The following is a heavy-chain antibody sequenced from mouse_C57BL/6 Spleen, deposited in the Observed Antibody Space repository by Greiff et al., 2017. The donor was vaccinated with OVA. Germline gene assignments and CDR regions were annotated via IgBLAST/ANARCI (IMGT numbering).Heavy chain of an antibody. CDR2: IYPGDGDT. V-gene: IGHV1-82*01. D-gene: IGHD4-1*01. J-gene: IGHJ4*01. CDR1: GYAFSSSW. Sequence: QVQLQQSGPELVKPGASVKISCKASGYAFSSSWMNWVKQRPGRGLEWIGRIYPGDGDTNYNGKFKGKATLTADKSSITAYMQLSSLTSEDSAVYFCARTGTGAMDYWGQGTSVTVSS. CDR3: ARTGTGAMDY.